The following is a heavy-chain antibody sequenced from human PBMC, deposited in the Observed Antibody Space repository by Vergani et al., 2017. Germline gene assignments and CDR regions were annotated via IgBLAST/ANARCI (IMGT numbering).Heavy chain of an antibody. D-gene: IGHD2-15*01. CDR1: GFRVTTYY. J-gene: IGHJ4*01. V-gene: IGHV3-66*02. CDR3: TRSECSGTTCYGHYFDL. CDR2: IKSDGRT. Sequence: VELLESGGGLAQPGGSLRVSCSASGFRVTTYYMSWVRQAPGKGLEWVSVIKSDGRTSYAESVRGRFTISRDTSRNAVYLQMNIQRVADTGVYYCTRSECSGTTCYGHYFDLWGHGILVTVSS.